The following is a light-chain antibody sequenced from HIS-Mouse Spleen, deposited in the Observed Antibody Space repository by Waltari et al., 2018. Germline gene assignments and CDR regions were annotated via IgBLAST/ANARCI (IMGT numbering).Light chain of an antibody. V-gene: IGLV3-10*01. Sequence: SYELTQPPSVSVSPGQTARITCPGDALPKTSAHWYQQKSGQAPVLVIYEDSKRPSGIPERFSGSSSGTMATLTISGAQVEDEADYYCYSTDSSGNHRVFGGGTKLTVL. CDR3: YSTDSSGNHRV. J-gene: IGLJ2*01. CDR1: ALPKTS. CDR2: EDS.